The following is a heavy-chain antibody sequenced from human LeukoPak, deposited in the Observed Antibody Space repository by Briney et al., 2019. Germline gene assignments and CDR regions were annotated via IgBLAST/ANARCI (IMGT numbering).Heavy chain of an antibody. V-gene: IGHV3-74*01. CDR2: INSDGTT. CDR1: GFTFSSYA. D-gene: IGHD3-10*01. J-gene: IGHJ4*02. CDR3: ASAYYYRLPD. Sequence: PGGSLRLSCAASGFTFSSYAMSWVRQAPGKGLVWVSRINSDGTTTYADSVKGRFTISRDNAKNTLYLQMNRLRAEDTALYYCASAYYYRLPDWGQGTLVTVSS.